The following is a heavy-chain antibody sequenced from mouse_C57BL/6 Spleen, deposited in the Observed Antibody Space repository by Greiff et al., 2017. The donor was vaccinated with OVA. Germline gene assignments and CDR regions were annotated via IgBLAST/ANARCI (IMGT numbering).Heavy chain of an antibody. D-gene: IGHD1-1*01. Sequence: VQVVESGAELVRPGASVTLSCKASGYTFTDYEMHWVKQTPVHGLEWIGAIDPETGGTAYNQKFKGKAILTADKSSSTAYMELRSLTSEDSAVYYCTRHYYGSSYYFDYWGQGTTLTVSS. J-gene: IGHJ2*01. CDR2: IDPETGGT. V-gene: IGHV1-15*01. CDR3: TRHYYGSSYYFDY. CDR1: GYTFTDYE.